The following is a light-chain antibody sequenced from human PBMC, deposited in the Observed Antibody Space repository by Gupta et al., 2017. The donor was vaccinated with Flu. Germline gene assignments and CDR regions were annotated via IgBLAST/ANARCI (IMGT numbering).Light chain of an antibody. Sequence: QSALTQPASVSGSPGQSITISCTGTSSDIGGYNYVSWYQQHPGKAPKLMIYEVSNRPSGLSNRFSGSKSGNTASLTISGLQAEDEADYYCCSFSSPSTHVFGTGTKVTVL. CDR1: SSDIGGYNY. V-gene: IGLV2-14*03. CDR3: CSFSSPSTHV. J-gene: IGLJ1*01. CDR2: EVS.